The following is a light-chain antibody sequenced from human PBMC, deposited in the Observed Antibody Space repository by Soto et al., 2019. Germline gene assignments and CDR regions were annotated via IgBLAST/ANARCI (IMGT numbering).Light chain of an antibody. Sequence: QSALTQPASVSGSPGQSITISCTGTSSDVGGYNYISWYQQHPGKAAQFIIYDVKNRPSGVSNRFSGSRSGNTDALTISGLQAEDEAAYYCSSYTSSSAVIFGGGAKVTVL. CDR2: DVK. CDR3: SSYTSSSAVI. J-gene: IGLJ2*01. CDR1: SSDVGGYNY. V-gene: IGLV2-14*01.